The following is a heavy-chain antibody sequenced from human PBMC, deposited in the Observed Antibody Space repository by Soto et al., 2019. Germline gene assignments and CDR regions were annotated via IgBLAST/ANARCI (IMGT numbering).Heavy chain of an antibody. CDR1: GFTFSSYS. CDR3: ARDGAVVPAAIYYYYYGMDV. Sequence: PGGSLRRCCAASGFTFSSYSMNWVRQAPGKGLEWVSYISSSSSTIYYADSVKGRFTISRDNAKNSLYLQMNSLRDEDTAVYYCARDGAVVPAAIYYYYYGMDVWGQGTTVTVSS. J-gene: IGHJ6*02. CDR2: ISSSSSTI. D-gene: IGHD2-2*01. V-gene: IGHV3-48*02.